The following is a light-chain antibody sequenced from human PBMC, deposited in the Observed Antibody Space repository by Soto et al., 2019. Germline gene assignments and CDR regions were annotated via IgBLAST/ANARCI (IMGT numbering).Light chain of an antibody. V-gene: IGKV3-20*01. Sequence: EIVLTQSPGTLSLSPGERATLSCRASQSVSSNYLAWYQQKPGQAPRLLIYGASSRATGIPDRFSGSGSGTDFTLTISRLEPKDFAVYYCQQYGSSPTFGPGTKVDIK. CDR1: QSVSSNY. J-gene: IGKJ3*01. CDR2: GAS. CDR3: QQYGSSPT.